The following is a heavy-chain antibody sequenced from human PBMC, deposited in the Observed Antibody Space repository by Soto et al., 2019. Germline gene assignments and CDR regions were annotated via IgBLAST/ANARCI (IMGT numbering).Heavy chain of an antibody. CDR1: GGSISSYY. J-gene: IGHJ4*02. CDR3: ARGYYGDYRFDY. V-gene: IGHV4-59*01. D-gene: IGHD4-17*01. CDR2: IYYSGST. Sequence: SETLSLTCTFSGGSISSYYWSWIRQPPGKGLEWIGYIYYSGSTNYNPSLKSRVTISVDTSKNQFSLKLSSVTAADTAVYYCARGYYGDYRFDYWGQGTLVTVSS.